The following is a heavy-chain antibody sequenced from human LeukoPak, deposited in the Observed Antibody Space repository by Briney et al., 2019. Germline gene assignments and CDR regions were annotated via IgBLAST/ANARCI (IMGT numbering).Heavy chain of an antibody. J-gene: IGHJ6*02. CDR1: GFSFTSYG. D-gene: IGHD6-13*01. CDR2: ISYDGSDK. CDR3: ARDRLIAAASTLWYYYYGMDV. Sequence: PGGSLRLSCAASGFSFTSYGMHWVRQAPGKGLEWVAVISYDGSDKFYADSVKGRFTISRDNSKNTLYLQMNSLRAEDTAVYYCARDRLIAAASTLWYYYYGMDVWGQGTTVTVSS. V-gene: IGHV3-30*03.